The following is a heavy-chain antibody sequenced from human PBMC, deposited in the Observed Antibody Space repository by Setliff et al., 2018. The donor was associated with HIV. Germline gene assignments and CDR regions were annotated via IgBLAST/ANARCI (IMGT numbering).Heavy chain of an antibody. Sequence: PSETLSLTCTVSGGSISSYYWSWIRQPPGKGLEWIGYINTSGTTNYNPSLKSRVTISVDTSKNQFSLKLSSVTAADTAVYFCARQTCYYDNSGHNWFDPWGQGTLVTVSS. J-gene: IGHJ5*02. CDR2: INTSGTT. V-gene: IGHV4-4*09. CDR1: GGSISSYY. D-gene: IGHD3-22*01. CDR3: ARQTCYYDNSGHNWFDP.